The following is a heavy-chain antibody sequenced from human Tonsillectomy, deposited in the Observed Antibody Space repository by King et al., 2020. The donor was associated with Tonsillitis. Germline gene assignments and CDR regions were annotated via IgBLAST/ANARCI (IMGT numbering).Heavy chain of an antibody. D-gene: IGHD1-7*01. J-gene: IGHJ4*02. CDR1: GFTFSSYW. CDR3: ASYNWNYRDDY. V-gene: IGHV3-74*03. Sequence: VQLVESGGGLVQPGGSLRLSCAASGFTFSSYWMYWVRQPPGKGPVWVSRINSAGSYSTHADSVQGRFTISRDNAKNTLYLQMNSLRAEDTAVYYCASYNWNYRDDYWGQGTLVTVSS. CDR2: INSAGSYS.